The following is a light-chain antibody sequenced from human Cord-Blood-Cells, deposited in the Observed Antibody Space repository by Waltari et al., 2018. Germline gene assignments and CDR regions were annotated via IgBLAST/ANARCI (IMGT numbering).Light chain of an antibody. CDR2: EGR. V-gene: IGLV2-23*01. Sequence: QSALTQPASVSGSPGQSITISCTGTSSDVGSYNLVSWYQQHPGKAPKLMIYEGRKRPSGVANRYSGSKSGNTASRTISGLQAEDEADYYCCSYAGSSTLGVFGGGTKLTVL. CDR3: CSYAGSSTLGV. CDR1: SSDVGSYNL. J-gene: IGLJ2*01.